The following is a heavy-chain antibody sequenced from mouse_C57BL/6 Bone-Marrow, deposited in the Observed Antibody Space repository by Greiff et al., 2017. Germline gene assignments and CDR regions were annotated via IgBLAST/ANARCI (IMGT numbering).Heavy chain of an antibody. CDR1: GYTFTDYY. CDR3: ARYGSSPYAMDY. V-gene: IGHV1-26*01. CDR2: INPNNGGT. D-gene: IGHD1-1*01. J-gene: IGHJ4*01. Sequence: VQLQQSGPELVKPGASVKISCKASGYTFTDYYMNWVKQSHGKSLEWIGDINPNNGGTSYNQKFKGKATLTVDKSSSTAYMELRSLTSEDSAVYYCARYGSSPYAMDYWGQGTSVTVYS.